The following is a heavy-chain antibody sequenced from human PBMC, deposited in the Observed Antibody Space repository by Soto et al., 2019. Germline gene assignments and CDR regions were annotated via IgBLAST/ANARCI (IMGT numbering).Heavy chain of an antibody. V-gene: IGHV3-23*01. CDR1: GFAFSSYV. Sequence: GGSLRLSCAASGFAFSSYVMSWVRQAPGKGPEWVSGISGGGVSTYYADPVKGRFTISRDNSKNMLYLQMNSLKTEDTAVYYCTRPGYDYTDYNWFYPWGQGTLVTVSS. CDR3: TRPGYDYTDYNWFYP. J-gene: IGHJ5*02. D-gene: IGHD5-12*01. CDR2: ISGGGVST.